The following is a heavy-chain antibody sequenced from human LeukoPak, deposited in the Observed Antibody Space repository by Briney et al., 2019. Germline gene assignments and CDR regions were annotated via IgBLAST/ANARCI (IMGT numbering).Heavy chain of an antibody. D-gene: IGHD3-10*01. CDR3: ASANRITMVRGVIGWFDP. J-gene: IGHJ5*02. CDR2: VYSTGST. Sequence: PSETLSLTCTVSGGSMSSYFWSWIRQPPGEELEWVGYVYSTGSTKYNPSLKSRVTISLDTSKNRFSLKLRSVTAADTAVYYCASANRITMVRGVIGWFDPWGQGTLVTVSS. V-gene: IGHV4-59*01. CDR1: GGSMSSYF.